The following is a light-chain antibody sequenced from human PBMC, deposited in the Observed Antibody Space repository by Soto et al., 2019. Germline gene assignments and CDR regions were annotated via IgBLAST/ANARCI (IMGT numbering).Light chain of an antibody. CDR3: LQYENVPIT. CDR1: QDINTN. J-gene: IGKJ5*01. Sequence: IQMTQSPSSLSASVGDRVTITCRATQDINTNLYWYQQKSGKAPEVLIYDASNLETGVPSRSSGSGSGTDFTFTISSLQPEDIATYYCLQYENVPITFGQGTRLDIK. CDR2: DAS. V-gene: IGKV1-33*01.